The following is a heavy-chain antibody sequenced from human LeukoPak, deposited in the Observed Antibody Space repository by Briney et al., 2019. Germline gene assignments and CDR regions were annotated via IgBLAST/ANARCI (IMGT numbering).Heavy chain of an antibody. CDR1: GGSISSSPCH. Sequence: SETLSLTCTVSGGSISSSPCHWGWIRQSPGRGLEWIGTICYSGSSYYSSSLKSRVTISANTSKNQISLKLSSVTAADTAVYYCARDRDPNYYGMDVWGQGTTVTVSS. V-gene: IGHV4-39*07. CDR3: ARDRDPNYYGMDV. CDR2: ICYSGSS. J-gene: IGHJ6*02.